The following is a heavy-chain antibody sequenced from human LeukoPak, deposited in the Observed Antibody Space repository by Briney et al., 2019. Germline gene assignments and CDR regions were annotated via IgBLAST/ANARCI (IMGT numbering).Heavy chain of an antibody. V-gene: IGHV3-48*03. D-gene: IGHD5-18*01. J-gene: IGHJ4*02. CDR1: GFTFSNYE. CDR3: ARDRWGYSYGGY. Sequence: GGSLRLSCATSGFTFSNYEMNWVRQAPGKGLEWISYLTTSGSTKYYADSVKGRFTISRDNAKNSLYLQMNSLRAEDPAVYYCARDRWGYSYGGYWGQGTLVTVSS. CDR2: LTTSGSTK.